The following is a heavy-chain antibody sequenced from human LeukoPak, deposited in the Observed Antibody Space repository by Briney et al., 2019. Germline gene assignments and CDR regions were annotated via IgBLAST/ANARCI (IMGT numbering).Heavy chain of an antibody. CDR2: IRYDGSNK. CDR3: ARERAAAGPYYYYYYMDV. J-gene: IGHJ6*03. Sequence: GGSLRLSCAASGFTFSSYGMHWVRQAPGKGLEWVAFIRYDGSNKYYADSVKGRFTISRDNSKNTLYLQMNSLRAEDTAVYYCARERAAAGPYYYYYYMDVWGKGTTVTVSS. D-gene: IGHD6-13*01. V-gene: IGHV3-30*02. CDR1: GFTFSSYG.